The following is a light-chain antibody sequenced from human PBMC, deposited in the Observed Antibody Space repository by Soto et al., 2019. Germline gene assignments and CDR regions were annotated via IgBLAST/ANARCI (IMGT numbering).Light chain of an antibody. CDR3: QQATISQFI. Sequence: DIQITQSPSSVSASVGERVTITCRASQAFGPWLAWYQQKPGKAPNLLIYGTSTLQDGVPSRFSGGGSGTEFTLTISSLQPEDFGTYYCQQATISQFIFGGGTKVEV. V-gene: IGKV1-12*01. J-gene: IGKJ4*01. CDR2: GTS. CDR1: QAFGPW.